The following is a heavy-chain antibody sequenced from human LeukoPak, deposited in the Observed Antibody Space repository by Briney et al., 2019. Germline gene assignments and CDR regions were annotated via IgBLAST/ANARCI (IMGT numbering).Heavy chain of an antibody. CDR1: GGTFSSYA. CDR2: IIPIFGTA. V-gene: IGHV1-69*13. Sequence: SVKVSCKSSGGTFSSYAISWVRQAPGQGLEWMGGIIPIFGTANYAQKFQGRVTITADESTSTAYMELSSLRSEDTAVYYCAREGKDGMGYFDYWGQGTLVTVSS. CDR3: AREGKDGMGYFDY. J-gene: IGHJ4*02. D-gene: IGHD1-26*01.